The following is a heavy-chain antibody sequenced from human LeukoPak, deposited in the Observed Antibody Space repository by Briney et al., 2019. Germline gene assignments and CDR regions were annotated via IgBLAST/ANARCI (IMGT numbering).Heavy chain of an antibody. CDR3: ARWLLLGDYFDY. J-gene: IGHJ4*02. D-gene: IGHD3-22*01. CDR2: IYYSGST. V-gene: IGHV4-39*01. Sequence: PSQTLSLTCTVSGGSTSSSSYYWGWVRQPPGKGLEWIGSIYYSGSTYYNPSLKSRVTISVDTSKNQFSLKLSSVTAADTAVYYCARWLLLGDYFDYWGQGTLVTVSS. CDR1: GGSTSSSSYY.